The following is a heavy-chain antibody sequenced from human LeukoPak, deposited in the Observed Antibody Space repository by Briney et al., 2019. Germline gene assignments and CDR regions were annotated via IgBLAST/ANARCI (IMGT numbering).Heavy chain of an antibody. J-gene: IGHJ3*02. CDR3: ARGRGSSRSDAFDI. V-gene: IGHV1-69*05. CDR1: GYTLTELS. Sequence: ASVKVSCKVSGYTLTELSMHWVRQAPGKGLEWMGGIIPIFGTANYAQKFQGRVTITTDESTSTAYMELSSLRSEDTAVYYCARGRGSSRSDAFDIWGQGTMVTVSS. D-gene: IGHD6-13*01. CDR2: IIPIFGTA.